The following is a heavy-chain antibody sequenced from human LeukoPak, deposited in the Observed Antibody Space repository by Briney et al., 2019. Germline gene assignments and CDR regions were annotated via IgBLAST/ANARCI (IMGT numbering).Heavy chain of an antibody. V-gene: IGHV1-8*01. CDR1: GYTFTSYD. Sequence: ASVKVSCKASGYTFTSYDINWVRQATGQWLEWMGWMNPNSGNTGYAQKFQGRVTMTRNTSISTAYMELSSLRSEDTAVYYCARGSILKVNWFDPWGQGTLVTVSS. CDR2: MNPNSGNT. J-gene: IGHJ5*02. CDR3: ARGSILKVNWFDP. D-gene: IGHD2-21*01.